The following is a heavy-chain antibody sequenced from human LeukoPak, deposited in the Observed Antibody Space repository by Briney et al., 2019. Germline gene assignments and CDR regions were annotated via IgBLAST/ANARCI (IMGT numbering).Heavy chain of an antibody. Sequence: AGTLSLSCAASGLTFSNCRINWGRHRQPQGLMWVSRVNSDGSITNYADSVKGRFSISRDSAKNTLYLQMSSLRSEDTAVYYCAREQEDCTGTTCYRAFDVWGQRTMVTVS. D-gene: IGHD2-2*01. CDR2: VNSDGSIT. V-gene: IGHV3-74*01. CDR3: AREQEDCTGTTCYRAFDV. J-gene: IGHJ3*01. CDR1: GLTFSNCR.